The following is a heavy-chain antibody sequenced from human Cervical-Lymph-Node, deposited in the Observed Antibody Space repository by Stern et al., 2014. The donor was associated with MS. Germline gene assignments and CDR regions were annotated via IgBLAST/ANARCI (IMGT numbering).Heavy chain of an antibody. CDR1: GVTVSRDY. CDR2: ITNVGST. V-gene: IGHV3-53*01. D-gene: IGHD1-1*01. CDR3: ARDTSSPERSDW. J-gene: IGHJ4*02. Sequence: EVPLVQSGGGVIQPGGSLRLSCTASGVTVSRDYMTWVRQAPGKGLEWVSLITNVGSTFYTDSVKGRFTISRDDSKNTVYLHMTSLRAEDTAMYYCARDTSSPERSDWWGQGTLVTVSS.